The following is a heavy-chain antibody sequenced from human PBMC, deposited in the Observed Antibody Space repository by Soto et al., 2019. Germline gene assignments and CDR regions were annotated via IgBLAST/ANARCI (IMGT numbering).Heavy chain of an antibody. J-gene: IGHJ4*02. CDR2: ANMDGSTT. V-gene: IGHV3-74*01. D-gene: IGHD6-19*01. Sequence: EVQLVESGGGLVQPGGSLRLSCAASGFTFSSYWLHWVRQAPGKGLVWVSRANMDGSTTTYADSVKGRFTISRDNAKNMVYLQMNSLRDEDTAVYYCARGAKGQWLVDYWGQGTLVTVSS. CDR1: GFTFSSYW. CDR3: ARGAKGQWLVDY.